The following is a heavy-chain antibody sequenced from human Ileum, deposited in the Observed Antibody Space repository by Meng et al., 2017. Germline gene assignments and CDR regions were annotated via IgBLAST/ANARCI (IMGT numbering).Heavy chain of an antibody. CDR1: GGSVTSSSYD. D-gene: IGHD2-2*01. Sequence: QVQLQESGPGLVNPSQTLSLTCIVSGGSVTSSSYDWGWIRQPPGKGLEWIGGITYTGNSYTTPSLKTRLTTSLDTSKNQFSLRLNSLTAADTAVYYCAGQPTSSGAGYSWFDPWGQGILVTVSS. J-gene: IGHJ5*02. V-gene: IGHV4-39*01. CDR3: AGQPTSSGAGYSWFDP. CDR2: ITYTGNS.